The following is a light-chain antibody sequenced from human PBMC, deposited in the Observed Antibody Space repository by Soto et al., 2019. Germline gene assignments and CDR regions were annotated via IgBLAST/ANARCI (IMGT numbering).Light chain of an antibody. Sequence: QSVLTQPPSASGTPGQRVTISCSGSSSNIGSNTVNWYQQVPGTAPKLLMYSNNQRPSGVPDRFSGSESGTSASLAISGLQSEDEADYYCAAWDDSQNGVLFGGGTKLTVL. CDR3: AAWDDSQNGVL. CDR1: SSNIGSNT. J-gene: IGLJ2*01. CDR2: SNN. V-gene: IGLV1-44*01.